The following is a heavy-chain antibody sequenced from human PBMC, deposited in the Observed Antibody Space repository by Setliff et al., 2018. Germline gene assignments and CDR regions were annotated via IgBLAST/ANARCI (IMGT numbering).Heavy chain of an antibody. D-gene: IGHD6-19*01. CDR1: EFIFSSYE. CDR3: EGRAVADRGFDI. CDR2: ITTSGSAT. V-gene: IGHV3-48*03. J-gene: IGHJ3*02. Sequence: PGGSLRLSCAVSEFIFSSYEMNWVRQAPGKGLEWVSSITTSGSATYYAESVRGRFTISRDNAKNSLYLQMNSLRAEDTAVYYCEGRAVADRGFDIWGQGTTVTVSS.